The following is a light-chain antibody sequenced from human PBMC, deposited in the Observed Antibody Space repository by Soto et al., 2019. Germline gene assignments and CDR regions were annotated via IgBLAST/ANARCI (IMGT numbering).Light chain of an antibody. CDR3: QQANSVPPA. V-gene: IGKV1-9*01. CDR1: QGISSY. J-gene: IGKJ5*01. CDR2: AAS. Sequence: DIQLTQSPSFLSASVGDRVTITCRASQGISSYLAWYQQKPGKAPKLLIYAASTLQSGVPSRFSGSGSGTEFTLTISSLQPEDFATYFCQQANSVPPAFGQGTRVEIK.